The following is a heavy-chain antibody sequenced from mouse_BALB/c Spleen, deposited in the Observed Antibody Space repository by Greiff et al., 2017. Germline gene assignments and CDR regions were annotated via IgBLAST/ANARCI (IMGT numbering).Heavy chain of an antibody. J-gene: IGHJ4*01. Sequence: EVQLQQSGPGLVKPSQSLSLTCTVTGYSITSDYAWNWIRQFPGNKLEWMGYISYSGSTSYNPSLKSRISITRDTSKNQFFLQLNSVTTEDTATYYCARGGGYTFMDYWGQGTSVTVSS. CDR2: ISYSGST. D-gene: IGHD2-2*01. CDR1: GYSITSDYA. V-gene: IGHV3-2*02. CDR3: ARGGGYTFMDY.